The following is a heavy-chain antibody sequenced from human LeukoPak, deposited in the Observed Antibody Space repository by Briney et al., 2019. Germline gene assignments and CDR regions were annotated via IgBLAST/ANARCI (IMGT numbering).Heavy chain of an antibody. V-gene: IGHV3-21*01. CDR1: GFTFSSYA. CDR3: ARRDDSGSRYYYYYYMDV. Sequence: GGSLRLSCAASGFTFSSYAMSWVRQAPGKGLEWVSSISSSSSYIYYADSVKGRFTISRDNAKNSLYLQMNSLRAEDTAVYYCARRDDSGSRYYYYYYMDVWGKGTTVTVSS. J-gene: IGHJ6*03. CDR2: ISSSSSYI. D-gene: IGHD1-26*01.